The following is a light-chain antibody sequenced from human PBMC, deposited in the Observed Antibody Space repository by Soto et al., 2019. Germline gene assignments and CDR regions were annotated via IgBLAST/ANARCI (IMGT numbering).Light chain of an antibody. CDR1: QSINRF. CDR3: QEYNSYAWT. J-gene: IGKJ1*01. CDR2: KAS. V-gene: IGKV1-5*03. Sequence: DGVTISNQASQSINRFLNWYQQKPGKAPKLLIYKASSLESGVPSRFSGSGTGTEFTLTIRTLHPGDFAPYYYQEYNSYAWTYGQGTKVDIK.